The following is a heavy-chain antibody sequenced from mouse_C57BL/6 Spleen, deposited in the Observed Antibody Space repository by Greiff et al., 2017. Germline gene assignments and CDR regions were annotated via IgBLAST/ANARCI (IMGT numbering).Heavy chain of an antibody. CDR1: GYTFTDYY. D-gene: IGHD1-1*01. Sequence: VQLQQSGPELVKPGASVKISCKASGYTFTDYYMNWVKQSHGKSLEWIGDINPNNGGTSYNQKFKGKATLTVDKSSSTAYMELRSLTSEDSAVYYCARGSTFNYWGQGTTLTVSS. V-gene: IGHV1-26*01. CDR3: ARGSTFNY. CDR2: INPNNGGT. J-gene: IGHJ2*01.